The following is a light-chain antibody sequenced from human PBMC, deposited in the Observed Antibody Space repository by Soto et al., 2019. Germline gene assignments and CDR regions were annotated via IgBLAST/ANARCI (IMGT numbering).Light chain of an antibody. CDR3: HQFGSSPLDT. J-gene: IGKJ3*01. V-gene: IGKV3-20*01. Sequence: EIGLTQSPGTLSFFPGERATLSCRASQTISSSFLAWYQQKPGQAPRLLIYRASRRAPGIPDRFSGSGSWTDFTLTISRLEPEDFAVYYCHQFGSSPLDTFGPGTKVEIK. CDR1: QTISSSF. CDR2: RAS.